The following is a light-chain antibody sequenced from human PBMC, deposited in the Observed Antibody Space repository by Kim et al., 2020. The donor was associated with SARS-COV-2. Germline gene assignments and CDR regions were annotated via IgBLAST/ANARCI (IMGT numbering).Light chain of an antibody. CDR2: GAF. CDR3: QQRSDWPWT. CDR1: QSVSIS. J-gene: IGKJ1*01. Sequence: LPPGRKATLSCRASQSVSISLAWYQQKPGQAPRLLIYGAFNRATGIPARFSGSGSETDFTLTISSLEPEDFAVYYCQQRSDWPWTFGQGTKVDIK. V-gene: IGKV3-11*01.